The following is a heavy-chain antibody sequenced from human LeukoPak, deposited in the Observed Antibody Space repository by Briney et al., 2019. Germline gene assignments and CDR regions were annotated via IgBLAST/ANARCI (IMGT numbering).Heavy chain of an antibody. Sequence: PGGSLRLSCAASGFTVSSNYMSWVRQAPGKGLEWVSVIYSGGSTYYADSVKGRLTVSRDNSKNTLYLQMNSLRAEDTAVYYCATRGYCSGGSCPGVDSWGQGTLVTVSS. D-gene: IGHD2-15*01. J-gene: IGHJ4*02. CDR2: IYSGGST. V-gene: IGHV3-53*01. CDR1: GFTVSSNY. CDR3: ATRGYCSGGSCPGVDS.